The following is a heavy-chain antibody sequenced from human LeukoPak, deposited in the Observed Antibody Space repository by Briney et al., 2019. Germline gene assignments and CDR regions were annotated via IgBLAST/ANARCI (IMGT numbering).Heavy chain of an antibody. J-gene: IGHJ3*02. V-gene: IGHV4-39*01. CDR3: ARAFRGIFGVFEAFDI. CDR1: GDSITGYY. CDR2: IYYTGNT. D-gene: IGHD3-3*01. Sequence: PSETLSLTCSVSGDSITGYYWGWIRQPPGKGLEWIGNIYYTGNTYYNSSLKSRVTISLDTSKNQFSLTVISMTAADTAVYYCARAFRGIFGVFEAFDIWGQGTMVTVSS.